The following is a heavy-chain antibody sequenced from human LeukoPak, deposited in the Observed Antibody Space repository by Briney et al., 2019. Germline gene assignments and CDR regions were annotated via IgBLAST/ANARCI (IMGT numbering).Heavy chain of an antibody. V-gene: IGHV3-33*01. J-gene: IGHJ4*02. Sequence: HPGRSLRLSCAASGFTFSSYGMHWVRQAPGKGLEWVAVIWYDGSNKYYADSVKGRFTISRDNSKNTLYLQMNSLRAEDTAVYYCARGVAAAGVDYWGQGTLVTVSS. CDR3: ARGVAAAGVDY. CDR1: GFTFSSYG. CDR2: IWYDGSNK. D-gene: IGHD6-13*01.